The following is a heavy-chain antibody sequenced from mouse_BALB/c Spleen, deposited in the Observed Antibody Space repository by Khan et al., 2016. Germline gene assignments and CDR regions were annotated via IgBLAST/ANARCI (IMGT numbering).Heavy chain of an antibody. V-gene: IGHV5-6-3*01. D-gene: IGHD2-14*01. Sequence: EVELVESGGGLVQPGGSLKLSCAASGFTFSTYGMSWVRQTPDKRLELVATINSNGGSTYYPDSVKGRFTISRDNAKNTLYLQTSSLKSEDTAIYYCARENYRYYFDYWGQGTTLTVSS. CDR1: GFTFSTYG. CDR3: ARENYRYYFDY. CDR2: INSNGGST. J-gene: IGHJ2*01.